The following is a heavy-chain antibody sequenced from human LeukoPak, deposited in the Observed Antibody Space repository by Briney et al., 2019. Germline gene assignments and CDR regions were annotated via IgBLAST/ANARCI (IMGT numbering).Heavy chain of an antibody. CDR3: AHTDYDYVI. V-gene: IGHV2-5*02. CDR1: GLSLGTSGVG. CDR2: IYWDDDK. D-gene: IGHD3-16*01. Sequence: SGPTLVNPTQTLTLTCTFSGLSLGTSGVGVGWIRQPPGKALEWLALIYWDDDKRYSPSLKSRLTIAKDTSKNQVVLAMTNMDPVDTATYYCAHTDYDYVIWGQGTMVTVSS. J-gene: IGHJ3*02.